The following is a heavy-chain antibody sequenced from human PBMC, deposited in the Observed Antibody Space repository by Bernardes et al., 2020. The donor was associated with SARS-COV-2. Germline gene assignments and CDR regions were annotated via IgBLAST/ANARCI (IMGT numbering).Heavy chain of an antibody. Sequence: GGSLRLSCVASGFTFSDYYMDWVRQAPGKGPEWVGRTRSRVKAYTTEYVATVRGRLTIPRDDSKDSLYLEMNSLKTEDTATYYCVRVYYYKNSGRQVGPDWYYDLWGRGTLVTVSS. V-gene: IGHV3-72*01. D-gene: IGHD3-22*01. CDR3: VRVYYYKNSGRQVGPDWYYDL. CDR2: TRSRVKAYTT. J-gene: IGHJ2*01. CDR1: GFTFSDYY.